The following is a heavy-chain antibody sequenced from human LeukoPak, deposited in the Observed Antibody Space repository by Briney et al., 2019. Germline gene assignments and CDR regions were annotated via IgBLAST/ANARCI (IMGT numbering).Heavy chain of an antibody. V-gene: IGHV3-23*01. CDR2: ISATGGNT. CDR1: GFTFYNYA. J-gene: IGHJ4*02. Sequence: GGSLRLSCAASGFTFYNYAMTWVRQAPGKGLEWVSDISATGGNTYYTDSVKGRFTISRDNSKNTLYLQMNSLRAEDTAVYYCAKVETPGIAAAVPFDYWGQGTLVTVSS. D-gene: IGHD6-13*01. CDR3: AKVETPGIAAAVPFDY.